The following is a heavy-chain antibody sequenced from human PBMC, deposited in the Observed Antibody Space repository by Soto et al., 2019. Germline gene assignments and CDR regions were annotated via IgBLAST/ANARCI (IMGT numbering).Heavy chain of an antibody. V-gene: IGHV4-31*03. J-gene: IGHJ4*02. CDR1: GGSISSGGYY. CDR3: ARGIPHYDSSGYYFDY. D-gene: IGHD3-22*01. Sequence: NPSETLSLTCTVSGGSISSGGYYWSWIRQHPGKGLEWIGYIYYSGSTYYNPSLKSRVTISVDTSKNQFSLKLSSVTAADTAVYYCARGIPHYDSSGYYFDYWGQGTLVTVSS. CDR2: IYYSGST.